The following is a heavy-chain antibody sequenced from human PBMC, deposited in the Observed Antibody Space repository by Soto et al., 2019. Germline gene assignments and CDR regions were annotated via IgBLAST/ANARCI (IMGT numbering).Heavy chain of an antibody. V-gene: IGHV5-10-1*01. Sequence: PGESLKISFKGSGYSFTSDWISWVRQMPGKGLEWMGRIDPSDSYTNYSPSFQGHVTISADKSISTAYLQWSSLKASDTAMYYCARRVAAYYGMDVWGQGTTVTVSS. CDR3: ARRVAAYYGMDV. CDR2: IDPSDSYT. J-gene: IGHJ6*02. CDR1: GYSFTSDW. D-gene: IGHD6-13*01.